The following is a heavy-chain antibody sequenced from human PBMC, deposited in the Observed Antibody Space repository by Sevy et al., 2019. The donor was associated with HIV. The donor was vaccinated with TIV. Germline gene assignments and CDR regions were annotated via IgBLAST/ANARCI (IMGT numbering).Heavy chain of an antibody. CDR2: INTNSGAT. CDR3: ARSGYYYGFDY. V-gene: IGHV1-2*02. Sequence: ASVKVSCKASGHTFTAYYMHWVRQAPGQGLEWMGWINTNSGATKYAQKFQDRVTMTSDTSISTVYMDLSRLRSYDTAVYFCARSGYYYGFDYWGQGTLVTVSS. D-gene: IGHD3-22*01. CDR1: GHTFTAYY. J-gene: IGHJ4*02.